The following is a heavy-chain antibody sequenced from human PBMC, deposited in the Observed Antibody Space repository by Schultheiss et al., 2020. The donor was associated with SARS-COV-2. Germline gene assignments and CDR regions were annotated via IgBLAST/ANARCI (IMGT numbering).Heavy chain of an antibody. CDR2: IYYSGST. Sequence: GSLRLSCAVYGGSFSGYSWSWIRQPPGKGLEWIGYIYYSGSTNYNPSLKSRVTISVDTSKNQFSLKLSSVTAADTAVYYCARREGAFDIWGQGTMVTVSS. J-gene: IGHJ3*02. V-gene: IGHV4-59*01. CDR1: GGSFSGYS. CDR3: ARREGAFDI.